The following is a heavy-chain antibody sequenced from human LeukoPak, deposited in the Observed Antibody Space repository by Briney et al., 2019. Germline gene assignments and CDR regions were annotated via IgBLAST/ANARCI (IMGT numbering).Heavy chain of an antibody. V-gene: IGHV4-38-2*01. CDR3: AVGLHSGQFAFDI. Sequence: KTSETLSLTCAVSGYSISRGSYWGWIRQPPGKGLESIGSVYHSGSAYYNPSLKSRVTISVDTSKNQFSLKLTSVTAADTAVYYCAVGLHSGQFAFDIWGQGTMVTVSS. J-gene: IGHJ3*02. CDR1: GYSISRGSY. CDR2: VYHSGSA. D-gene: IGHD5-24*01.